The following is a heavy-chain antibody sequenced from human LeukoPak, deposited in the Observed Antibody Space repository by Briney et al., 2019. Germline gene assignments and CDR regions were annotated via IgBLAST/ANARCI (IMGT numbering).Heavy chain of an antibody. J-gene: IGHJ4*02. V-gene: IGHV3-23*01. Sequence: GGSLRLSCAASGFTFSNFAMNWVRQAPGKGLEWVSTISGSGGSAYYADSVKGRFTISRDNSKNTLYLQMNSLRAEDTAVYYCAKMVHTEQWLVPFDYWGQGTLVTVSS. CDR3: AKMVHTEQWLVPFDY. CDR2: ISGSGGSA. D-gene: IGHD6-19*01. CDR1: GFTFSNFA.